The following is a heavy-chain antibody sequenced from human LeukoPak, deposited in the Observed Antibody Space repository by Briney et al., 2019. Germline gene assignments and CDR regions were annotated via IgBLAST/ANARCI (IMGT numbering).Heavy chain of an antibody. CDR3: AKAEGYDILTGLDY. CDR2: IGASGGST. Sequence: GGSLRLSCATSGFTFSSYAMSWVRQAPGKGLEWVSGIGASGGSTYYADSVKGRFTISRDNSKNTLYLQMNSLRTEDTAVYYCAKAEGYDILTGLDYWGQGTLVTVPS. J-gene: IGHJ4*02. D-gene: IGHD3-9*01. V-gene: IGHV3-23*01. CDR1: GFTFSSYA.